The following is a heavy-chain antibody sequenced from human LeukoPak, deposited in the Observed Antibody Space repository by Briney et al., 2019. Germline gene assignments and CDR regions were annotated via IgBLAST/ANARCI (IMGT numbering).Heavy chain of an antibody. CDR3: ARAYDFGRGPPGDAFDN. CDR2: IDARSGIT. J-gene: IGHJ3*02. CDR1: GFTFRIFG. Sequence: GGSLRLFCGASGFTFRIFGLNWVRQAPGKGPEGGSYIDARSGITYYADSVRGRFTISRDDARESVFLQMDGLRVDDTAVYYCARAYDFGRGPPGDAFDNWGPGTWVIVSS. V-gene: IGHV3-48*04. D-gene: IGHD3-3*01.